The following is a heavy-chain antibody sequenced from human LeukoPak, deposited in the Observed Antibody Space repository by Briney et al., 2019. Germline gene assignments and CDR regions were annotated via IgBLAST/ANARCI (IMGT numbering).Heavy chain of an antibody. CDR3: ARWAHRPDSGYDLVRDY. CDR1: GFTFNSYW. V-gene: IGHV3-74*03. Sequence: GGSLRLSCATSGFTFNSYWMHWVRQAPGKGLVWVSSINSDGSRIMYADSVKGRFTTSRDNAKNSLYLQMNSLRAEDTAVYYCARWAHRPDSGYDLVRDYWGQGTLVTVSS. CDR2: INSDGSRI. J-gene: IGHJ4*02. D-gene: IGHD5-12*01.